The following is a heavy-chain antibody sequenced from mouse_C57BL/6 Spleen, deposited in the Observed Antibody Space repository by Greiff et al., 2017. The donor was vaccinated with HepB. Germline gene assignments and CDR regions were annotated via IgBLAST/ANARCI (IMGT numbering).Heavy chain of an antibody. CDR2: INPSTGGT. V-gene: IGHV1-42*01. J-gene: IGHJ1*03. CDR1: GYSFTGYY. Sequence: VHVKQSGPELVKPGASVKISCKASGYSFTGYYMNWVKQSPEKSLEWIGEINPSTGGTTYNQKFKAKATLTVDKSSSTAYMQLKSLTSEDSAVYYCARYGKSWYFDVWGTGTTVTVSS. CDR3: ARYGKSWYFDV. D-gene: IGHD2-1*01.